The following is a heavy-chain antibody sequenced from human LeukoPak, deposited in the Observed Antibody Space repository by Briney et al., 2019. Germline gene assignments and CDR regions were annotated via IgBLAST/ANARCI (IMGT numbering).Heavy chain of an antibody. V-gene: IGHV3-23*01. CDR2: ISGSGVNT. Sequence: GGSLRLSCAASGFTFSGYAMNWVRQAPGKGLEWVSVISGSGVNTDYADSVKGRFTISRDNSNNALYLQMNSLRAEDTALYYCARQVGPDYWGQGTLATVSS. J-gene: IGHJ4*02. CDR3: ARQVGPDY. CDR1: GFTFSGYA. D-gene: IGHD1-26*01.